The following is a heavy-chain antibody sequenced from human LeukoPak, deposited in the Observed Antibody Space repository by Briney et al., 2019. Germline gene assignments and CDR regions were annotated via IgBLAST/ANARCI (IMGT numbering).Heavy chain of an antibody. J-gene: IGHJ4*02. CDR3: ARGTYSLWSY. Sequence: GGSLRLSCEASGFTFSAYYMTWVRQAPGKGLEWVSYISSSSSTIYYADSVKGRFTISRDNAKNSLYLQMNSLRAEDTAVYYCARGTYSLWSYWGQGTLVTVSS. D-gene: IGHD3-3*01. CDR1: GFTFSAYY. V-gene: IGHV3-48*01. CDR2: ISSSSSTI.